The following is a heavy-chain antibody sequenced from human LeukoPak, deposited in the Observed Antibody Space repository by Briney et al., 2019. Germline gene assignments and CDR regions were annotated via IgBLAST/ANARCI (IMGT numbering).Heavy chain of an antibody. CDR3: AAQTGSVGGAFDI. D-gene: IGHD3-9*01. Sequence: SQTLSLTCVISGNSVSSSSAAWNWIRQSPSGGLECLGRTYYRSQWYHDYATSFKSRITINPDTSRNQFSLQLNSVTPEDTAMYYCAAQTGSVGGAFDIWGQGTMVFVSS. CDR2: TYYRSQWYH. V-gene: IGHV6-1*01. CDR1: GNSVSSSSAA. J-gene: IGHJ3*02.